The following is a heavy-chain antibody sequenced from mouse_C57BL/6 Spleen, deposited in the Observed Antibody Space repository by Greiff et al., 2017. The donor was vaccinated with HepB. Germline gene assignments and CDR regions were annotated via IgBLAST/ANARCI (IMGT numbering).Heavy chain of an antibody. Sequence: VQLQQSGAELVRPGASVTLSCKASGYTFTDYEMHWVKQTPVHGLEWIGAIDPETGGTAYNQKFKGKAILTADKSSSTAYMELRSLTSEDSAVYYCTRGVGAHATDYWGQGTTLTVSS. CDR2: IDPETGGT. D-gene: IGHD3-2*02. CDR1: GYTFTDYE. J-gene: IGHJ2*01. V-gene: IGHV1-15*01. CDR3: TRGVGAHATDY.